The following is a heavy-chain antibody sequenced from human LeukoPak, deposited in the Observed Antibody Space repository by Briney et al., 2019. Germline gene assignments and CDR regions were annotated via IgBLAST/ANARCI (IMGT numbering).Heavy chain of an antibody. D-gene: IGHD2/OR15-2a*01. CDR3: AKERLHYSTTYCYMTNFDY. J-gene: IGHJ4*02. CDR1: GFTFSSYA. V-gene: IGHV3-23*01. Sequence: GGSLRLSCAASGFTFSSYAMSWVRQAPGKGLEWVSAISGSGGSTYYADSVKGRFTISRDNSKNRLYLLMNSLRAEDTAVYYCAKERLHYSTTYCYMTNFDYWGQGTLVTVSS. CDR2: ISGSGGST.